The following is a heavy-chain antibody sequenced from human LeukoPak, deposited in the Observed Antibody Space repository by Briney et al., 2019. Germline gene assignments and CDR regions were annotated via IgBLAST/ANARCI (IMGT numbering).Heavy chain of an antibody. D-gene: IGHD6-13*01. V-gene: IGHV1-24*01. Sequence: ASVKVSCKVSGYTLTELSMHWVRQAPGKGLEWMGGFDPEDGETIYAQKFQGRVTMTEDTSTDTAYMELNSLRAEDTAVYYCAKDPLRGIPLRFDPWGQGTLVTVSS. CDR1: GYTLTELS. CDR3: AKDPLRGIPLRFDP. J-gene: IGHJ5*02. CDR2: FDPEDGET.